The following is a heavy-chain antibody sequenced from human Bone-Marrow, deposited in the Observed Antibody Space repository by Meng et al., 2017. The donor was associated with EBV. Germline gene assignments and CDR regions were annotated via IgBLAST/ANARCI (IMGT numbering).Heavy chain of an antibody. J-gene: IGHJ4*02. CDR1: GGSISSGGYS. Sequence: HLELQESGSGLVKPSQTLSLPCAVSGGSISSGGYSWSWIRQPPGKGLEWIGYIYHSGSTYYNPSLKSRVTISVDRSKNQFSLKLSSVTAADTAVYYCARGGYGGNPLDYWGQGTLVTVSS. V-gene: IGHV4-30-2*01. D-gene: IGHD4-23*01. CDR2: IYHSGST. CDR3: ARGGYGGNPLDY.